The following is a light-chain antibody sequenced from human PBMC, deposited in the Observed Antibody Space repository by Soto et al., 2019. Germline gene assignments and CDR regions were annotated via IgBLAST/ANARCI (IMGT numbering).Light chain of an antibody. V-gene: IGKV1-8*01. CDR3: QQYYSYSYT. J-gene: IGKJ2*01. CDR2: AAS. Sequence: AIRMTQSPSSFSASTGDRVTITCRASQGISSYLAWYQQKPGKAPKLLIYAASTLQSGVPSRFSGSGSGTDFTRTISCLQSEDFATYYCQQYYSYSYTFGQRTKLEIK. CDR1: QGISSY.